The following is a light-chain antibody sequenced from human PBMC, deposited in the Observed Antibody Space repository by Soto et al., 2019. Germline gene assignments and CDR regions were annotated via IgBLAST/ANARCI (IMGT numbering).Light chain of an antibody. J-gene: IGLJ2*01. CDR3: QLWDSTSDVV. Sequence: SYELTQPPSVSVAPGQTARITCGGNNIGSKSVHWYQQRPGQAPVLVVYDDSDRPSGIPEQFSGSNSGNTATLTISRVEAGDEADYYCQLWDSTSDVVFGGGTKLTVL. CDR2: DDS. V-gene: IGLV3-21*02. CDR1: NIGSKS.